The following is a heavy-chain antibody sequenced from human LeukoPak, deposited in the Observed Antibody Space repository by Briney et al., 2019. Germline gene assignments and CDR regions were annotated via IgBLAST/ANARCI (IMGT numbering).Heavy chain of an antibody. D-gene: IGHD1-26*01. V-gene: IGHV3-48*02. Sequence: PGGSLRLSCAASGFTFSSYAMHWVRQAPGKGLEWVSYISSSNSTIYYADSVKGRFTISRDNAKNSLYLQMNSLRDEDAAVYFCARGGRSGSYSNFDYWGQGALVTVSS. J-gene: IGHJ4*02. CDR1: GFTFSSYA. CDR2: ISSSNSTI. CDR3: ARGGRSGSYSNFDY.